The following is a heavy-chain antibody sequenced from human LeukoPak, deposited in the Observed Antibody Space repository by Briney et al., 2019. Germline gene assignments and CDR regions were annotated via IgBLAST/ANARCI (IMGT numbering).Heavy chain of an antibody. CDR1: GFTFSSYA. D-gene: IGHD6-13*01. J-gene: IGHJ4*02. V-gene: IGHV3-23*01. CDR2: ISGTS. CDR3: ARDSSSWFNYYFDY. Sequence: GGSLRLSCAASGFTFSSYAMNWVRQAPGKGLEWVSAISGTSHYADSVKGRFTISRDNSKNTLYLQMNSLRAEDTAVYYCARDSSSWFNYYFDYWGQGTLVTVSS.